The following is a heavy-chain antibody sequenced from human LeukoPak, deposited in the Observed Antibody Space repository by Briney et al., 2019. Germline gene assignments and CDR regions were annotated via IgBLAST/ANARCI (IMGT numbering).Heavy chain of an antibody. V-gene: IGHV4-34*01. Sequence: SETLSLTCAVYGGSLSGYYWSWIRQPPGKGLEWIGEINHSGSTNYNPSLKSRVTISVDTSKNQFSLKLSSVTAADTAVYYCATLPTFDPWGQGTLVTVSS. CDR1: GGSLSGYY. J-gene: IGHJ5*02. CDR3: ATLPTFDP. CDR2: INHSGST.